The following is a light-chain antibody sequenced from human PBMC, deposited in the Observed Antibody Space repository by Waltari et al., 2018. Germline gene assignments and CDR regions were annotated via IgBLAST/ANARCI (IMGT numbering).Light chain of an antibody. CDR1: QSIGNS. CDR2: YAS. CDR3: QQSSIFPLT. V-gene: IGKV6-21*02. J-gene: IGKJ4*01. Sequence: EIVLTKSPAFRSVNLKEKVTITCQASQSIGNSLHWYQQKPDQSPKVLIKYASQSMSGVPSRFSGSGSGTDFTLTINSLEAEDGATYYCQQSSIFPLTFGGGTKVEIK.